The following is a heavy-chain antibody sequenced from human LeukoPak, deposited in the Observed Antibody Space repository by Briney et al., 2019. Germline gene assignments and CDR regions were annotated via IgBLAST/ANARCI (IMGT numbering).Heavy chain of an antibody. D-gene: IGHD6-13*01. V-gene: IGHV3-9*01. Sequence: GMSWDSCCIGYADSVKGRFPISRDNAKNSLYLQMNSLRAEDTALYYCAKDLYSSTWAYFDYWGQGTLVTVSS. CDR3: AKDLYSSTWAYFDY. CDR2: MSWDSCCI. J-gene: IGHJ4*02.